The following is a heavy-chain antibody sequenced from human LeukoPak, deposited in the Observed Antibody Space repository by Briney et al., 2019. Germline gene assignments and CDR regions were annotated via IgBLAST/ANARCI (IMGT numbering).Heavy chain of an antibody. CDR2: ISYDGSNK. V-gene: IGHV3-30*04. D-gene: IGHD3-3*01. Sequence: PGGSLRLSCAASGFTFSSYAMHWVRQAPGKWLEWVAVISYDGSNKYYADSVKGRFTISRDNSKNTLYLQMNSLRAEDTAVYYCARLREIPVFGVVTKSTSYFDYWGQGTLVTVSS. CDR3: ARLREIPVFGVVTKSTSYFDY. J-gene: IGHJ4*02. CDR1: GFTFSSYA.